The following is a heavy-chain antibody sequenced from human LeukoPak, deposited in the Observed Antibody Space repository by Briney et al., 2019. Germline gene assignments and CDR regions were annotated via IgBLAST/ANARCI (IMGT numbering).Heavy chain of an antibody. CDR1: GGTFSSYA. CDR3: ARSGYGSGSYHAGT. J-gene: IGHJ5*02. CDR2: IIPIFGTA. V-gene: IGHV1-69*01. D-gene: IGHD3-10*01. Sequence: VASVKVSCKASGGTFSSYAISWVRQAPGQGLEWMGGIIPIFGTANYAQKFQGRVTITADESTSTAYMELSSLRSEDTAVYYCARSGYGSGSYHAGTWGQGTLVTVSS.